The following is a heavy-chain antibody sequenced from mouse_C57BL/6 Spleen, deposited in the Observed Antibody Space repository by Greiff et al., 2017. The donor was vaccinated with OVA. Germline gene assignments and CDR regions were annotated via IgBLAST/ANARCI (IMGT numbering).Heavy chain of an antibody. CDR1: GYSFTDYT. Sequence: VQLQQSGPELVKPGASVKISCKASGYSFTDYTMNWVKQSPGKSLEWIGVINPNYGTTSYHQKFKGKATLTVDQSSSTAYMPLNSLTSEDSSVYYCARRRATVVAGDMDDWGQGTSVTVSA. CDR3: ARRRATVVAGDMDD. CDR2: INPNYGTT. J-gene: IGHJ4*01. D-gene: IGHD1-1*01. V-gene: IGHV1-39*01.